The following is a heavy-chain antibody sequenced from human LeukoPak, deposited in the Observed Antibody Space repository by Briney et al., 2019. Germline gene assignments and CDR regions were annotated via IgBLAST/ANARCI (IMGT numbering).Heavy chain of an antibody. CDR1: GFTVSSYA. Sequence: PAGSLRLSCAASGFTVSSYAMSCVRQAPGKGLEWVSAISGSGGSTYYADSVKGRFTISRDNSKNTLYLQMNSLRAEDTAVYYCAKAPRYFDWLSVHYWGQGTLVTVSS. V-gene: IGHV3-23*01. CDR3: AKAPRYFDWLSVHY. J-gene: IGHJ4*02. D-gene: IGHD3-9*01. CDR2: ISGSGGST.